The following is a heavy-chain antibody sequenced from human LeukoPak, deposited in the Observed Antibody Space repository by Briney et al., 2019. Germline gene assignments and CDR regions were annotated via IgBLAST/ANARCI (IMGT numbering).Heavy chain of an antibody. CDR3: ARPGYYYDSSGYSDNWFDP. Sequence: SETLSLTCTVSGGSISSSSYYWGWIRQPPGKGLEWIGSIYHSGSTYYNPSLKSRVTISVDTSKNQFSLKLSSVTAADTAVYYCARPGYYYDSSGYSDNWFDPWGQGTLVTVSS. V-gene: IGHV4-39*07. J-gene: IGHJ5*02. CDR2: IYHSGST. D-gene: IGHD3-22*01. CDR1: GGSISSSSYY.